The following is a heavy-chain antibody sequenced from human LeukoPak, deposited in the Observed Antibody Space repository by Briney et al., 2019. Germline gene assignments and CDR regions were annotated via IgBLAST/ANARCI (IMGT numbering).Heavy chain of an antibody. D-gene: IGHD5-18*01. V-gene: IGHV3-9*03. Sequence: GGSLRLSCAASGVIFDDYAMHWVRQAPGKGLEWVSGISWNSGSIGYADSVKGRFTISRDNAKNSLYLQMNSLRAEDMALYYCAKGTDTAMVYYFDYWGQGTLVTVSS. J-gene: IGHJ4*02. CDR2: ISWNSGSI. CDR1: GVIFDDYA. CDR3: AKGTDTAMVYYFDY.